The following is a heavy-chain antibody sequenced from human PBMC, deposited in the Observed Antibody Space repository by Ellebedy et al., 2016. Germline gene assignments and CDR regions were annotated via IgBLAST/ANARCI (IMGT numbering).Heavy chain of an antibody. D-gene: IGHD5-18*01. J-gene: IGHJ4*02. CDR1: GFTFSNAW. CDR2: IKSKTDGGAA. CDR3: TTVYRYNYDSV. V-gene: IGHV3-15*01. Sequence: GESLKISCAASGFTFSNAWMNWVRQAPGKGLEWVGRIKSKTDGGAADYAAPVKGRFTISRDDSKNTLYLQMNSLKTEDTAVHFCTTVYRYNYDSVWGQGTLVTVSS.